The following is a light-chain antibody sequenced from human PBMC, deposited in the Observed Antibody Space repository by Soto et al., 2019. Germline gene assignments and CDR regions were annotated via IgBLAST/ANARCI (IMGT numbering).Light chain of an antibody. J-gene: IGLJ2*01. Sequence: QSVLTQPPSVSAAPGQKVTISCSGNRSNVGDNYVSWYQQLPGTAPNLLIYDNIKRPSGIPDRFSGSKSGTSATLDITGVQTGDEADYCCGTWDNSKTVIFGGGTQLTVL. CDR1: RSNVGDNY. V-gene: IGLV1-51*01. CDR3: GTWDNSKTVI. CDR2: DNI.